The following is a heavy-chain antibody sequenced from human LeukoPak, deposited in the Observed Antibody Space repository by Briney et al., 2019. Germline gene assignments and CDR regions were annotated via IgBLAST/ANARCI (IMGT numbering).Heavy chain of an antibody. V-gene: IGHV1-69*13. Sequence: SVKVSCKTSGDIVSMYGIFWVRQAPGQGLEWMGGIIPVFGTTNYAQKFQGRVTITADGSTNTAYMELSSLGSEDTAVYFCATEGGRYFIEDWGQGTLVTVSS. CDR2: IIPVFGTT. CDR1: GDIVSMYG. J-gene: IGHJ4*02. CDR3: ATEGGRYFIED. D-gene: IGHD1-26*01.